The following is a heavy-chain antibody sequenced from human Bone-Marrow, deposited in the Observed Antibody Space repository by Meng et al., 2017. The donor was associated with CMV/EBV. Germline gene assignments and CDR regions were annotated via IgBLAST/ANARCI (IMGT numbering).Heavy chain of an antibody. D-gene: IGHD2-15*01. CDR1: GGSFSDFY. V-gene: IGHV3-30*02. CDR3: AKDGCSGGSCYSYFDY. J-gene: IGHJ4*02. CDR2: IRYDGSNK. Sequence: GGSLRLSCAVYGGSFSDFYWTWIRQAPGKGLEWVAFIRYDGSNKYYADSVKGRFTISRDNSKNTLYLQMNSLRAEDTAVYYFAKDGCSGGSCYSYFDYWGQGTLVTVSS.